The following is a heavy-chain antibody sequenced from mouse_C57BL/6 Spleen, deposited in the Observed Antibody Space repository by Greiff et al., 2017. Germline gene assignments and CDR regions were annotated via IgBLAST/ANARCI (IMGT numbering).Heavy chain of an antibody. CDR2: IYPSNGGT. CDR1: GYPFTSLW. J-gene: IGHJ4*01. CDR3: ARMDY. V-gene: IGHV1-53*01. Sequence: QPQPPGTEIVKPWASVELFCKGSGYPFTSLWMPWVKQRPGQGLEWIGNIYPSNGGTNYNEKFKSKATLTVDKSSSTAYMQLSSLTSEDSAVYYCARMDYWGQGTSVTVSS.